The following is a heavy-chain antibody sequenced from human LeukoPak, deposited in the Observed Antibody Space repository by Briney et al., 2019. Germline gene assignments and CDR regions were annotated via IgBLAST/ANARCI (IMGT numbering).Heavy chain of an antibody. V-gene: IGHV3-21*01. D-gene: IGHD6-13*01. Sequence: PGGSLRLSCAASGFTFSSYAMSWVRQAPGKGLEWVSSISSSSSYIYYADSVKGRFTISRDNAKNSLYLQMNSLRAEDTAVYYCARSGAAGNDAFDIWGQGTMVTVSS. J-gene: IGHJ3*02. CDR1: GFTFSSYA. CDR2: ISSSSSYI. CDR3: ARSGAAGNDAFDI.